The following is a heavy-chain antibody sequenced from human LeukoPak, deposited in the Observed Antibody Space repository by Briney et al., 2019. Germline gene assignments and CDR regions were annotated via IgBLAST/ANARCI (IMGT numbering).Heavy chain of an antibody. CDR1: GFIPSNFG. CDR2: IKQDGSEK. D-gene: IGHD6-19*01. J-gene: IGHJ4*02. Sequence: GGSLRLSCAASGFIPSNFGMHWVRQAPGKGLEWVANIKQDGSEKYYVDSVKGRFTISRDNANNSVYLQMNSLRVEDTAVYYCAKNKQWLLLDYWGQGTRVTVSS. V-gene: IGHV3-7*03. CDR3: AKNKQWLLLDY.